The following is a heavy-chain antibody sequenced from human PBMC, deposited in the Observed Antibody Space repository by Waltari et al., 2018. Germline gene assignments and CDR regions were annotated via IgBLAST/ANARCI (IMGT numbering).Heavy chain of an antibody. CDR2: ISWNSNSL. D-gene: IGHD3-22*01. CDR3: ARTYYYDTSPYYPAF. J-gene: IGHJ4*02. CDR1: GFTFGDFA. V-gene: IGHV3-9*01. Sequence: DVQLVESGGGLVQPGRSLRLSCAASGFTFGDFAMHWVRRAPGKGLGWVSGISWNSNSLAYADSVKGRFTISRDNAKNSLYLQMNSLRVEDTALYYCARTYYYDTSPYYPAFGGQGTLVTVSS.